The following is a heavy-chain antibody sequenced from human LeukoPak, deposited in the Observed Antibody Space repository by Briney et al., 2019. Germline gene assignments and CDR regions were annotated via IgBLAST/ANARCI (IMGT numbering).Heavy chain of an antibody. Sequence: GESLKISCKSAGYSFTSYWITWVRQMPGKGLEWMGRIDPSDSYTNYSPSFQGHVTISADKSISTAYLQWSSLKASDTAMCYCASRRIAAAGDFQHWGQGTLVTVSS. D-gene: IGHD6-13*01. CDR1: GYSFTSYW. J-gene: IGHJ1*01. V-gene: IGHV5-10-1*01. CDR2: IDPSDSYT. CDR3: ASRRIAAAGDFQH.